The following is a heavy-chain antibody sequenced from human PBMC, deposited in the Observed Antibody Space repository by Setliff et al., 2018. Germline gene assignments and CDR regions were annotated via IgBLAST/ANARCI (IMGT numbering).Heavy chain of an antibody. V-gene: IGHV3-15*01. CDR2: IKGQTDGGTT. J-gene: IGHJ4*02. D-gene: IGHD6-19*01. CDR3: TTGYISGYYIGH. Sequence: GGSLRLSCAAPELIFSHTWMNWVRQAPGKGLEWVGRIKGQTDGGTTDYAAPVKGRFSISRDDSKNTVYLQMNSLKTEDTAVYYCTTGYISGYYIGHWGLGTPVTVSS. CDR1: ELIFSHTW.